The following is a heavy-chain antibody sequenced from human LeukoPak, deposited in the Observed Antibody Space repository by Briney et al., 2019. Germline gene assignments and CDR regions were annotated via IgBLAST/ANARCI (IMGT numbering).Heavy chain of an antibody. J-gene: IGHJ4*02. V-gene: IGHV4-39*01. D-gene: IGHD2-15*01. Sequence: PSETLSLTCTVSGGSISSSSYYWGWIRQPPGKGLEWIGSIYYSGSTYYNPSLKSRVTISVDTSKNQFSLKLSSVTAADTAVYYCARGHCSGGSCYPAPDYWGQGTLVTVSS. CDR3: ARGHCSGGSCYPAPDY. CDR1: GGSISSSSYY. CDR2: IYYSGST.